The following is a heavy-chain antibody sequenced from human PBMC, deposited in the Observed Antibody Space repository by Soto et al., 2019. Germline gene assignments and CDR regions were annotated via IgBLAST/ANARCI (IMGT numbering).Heavy chain of an antibody. CDR1: GFTFSSCA. Sequence: PGGSLRLSCSASGFTFSSCAMHWVRQAAGKGLEYVSGISSNGGSTYYADSVKDRFTISRDNSKNTLFLQVNSLTPEDTAVYYCVKDRRSTRRAMDVWGQGTTVTVSS. V-gene: IGHV3-64D*06. D-gene: IGHD2-2*01. J-gene: IGHJ6*02. CDR3: VKDRRSTRRAMDV. CDR2: ISSNGGST.